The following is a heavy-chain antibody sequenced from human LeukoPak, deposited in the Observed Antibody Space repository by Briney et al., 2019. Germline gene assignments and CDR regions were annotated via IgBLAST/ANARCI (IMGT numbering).Heavy chain of an antibody. Sequence: SETLSLTCTVSGGSISGDYWSWIRQSPGKGLEWIAYIHSSGSTSYNPSLKSRVTISVDTSKNEFSLKLSSVTAADTAVYYCAREPRAPKSGSYGAYFDYWGQGTLVTVSS. CDR3: AREPRAPKSGSYGAYFDY. J-gene: IGHJ4*02. CDR1: GGSISGDY. D-gene: IGHD1-26*01. CDR2: IHSSGST. V-gene: IGHV4-59*12.